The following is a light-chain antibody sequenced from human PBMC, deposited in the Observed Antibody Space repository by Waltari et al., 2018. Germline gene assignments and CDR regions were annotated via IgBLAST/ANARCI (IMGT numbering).Light chain of an antibody. CDR3: QTGGHGTWV. CDR2: VNSDGSH. V-gene: IGLV4-69*01. CDR1: SGHSSNA. J-gene: IGLJ3*02. Sequence: QLVLTQSPSASASLGASVKLTCTLSSGHSSNAIAWLQEQPGKGPRYLMKVNSDGSHSKGDEIPVLFSGSSAGAERYLAISSLQSEDEADYYCQTGGHGTWVFGGGTKLTVL.